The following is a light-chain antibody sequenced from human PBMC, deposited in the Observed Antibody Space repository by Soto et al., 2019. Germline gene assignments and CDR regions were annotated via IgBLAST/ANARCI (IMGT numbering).Light chain of an antibody. V-gene: IGLV1-44*01. CDR2: SGN. CDR1: SSNVGSYT. Sequence: QSVLTQPPSASGTPGQRVTISCSGSSSNVGSYTVYWYQQLPGTAPKVLIYSGNRRPSGVPARFSGSKSGTSASLAISGLQSEGEADYYCAAWDDSLNGVVFGGGTKLTVL. CDR3: AAWDDSLNGVV. J-gene: IGLJ2*01.